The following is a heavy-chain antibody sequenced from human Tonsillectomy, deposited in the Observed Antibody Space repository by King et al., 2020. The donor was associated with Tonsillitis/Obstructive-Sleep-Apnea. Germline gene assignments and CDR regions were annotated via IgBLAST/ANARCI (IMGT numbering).Heavy chain of an antibody. J-gene: IGHJ3*02. Sequence: VQLVESGGGLVRPGGSLRLSCAASGLTFSSYAMIWVRQAPGKGLEWVAAITGSGAGTQYADSVKGRFTVSRDNSKNTLYLQMNTIRAEDTAVYYCAKDPNGDYIGAFDIWGQGTMVTVSS. V-gene: IGHV3-23*04. D-gene: IGHD4-17*01. CDR3: AKDPNGDYIGAFDI. CDR1: GLTFSSYA. CDR2: ITGSGAGT.